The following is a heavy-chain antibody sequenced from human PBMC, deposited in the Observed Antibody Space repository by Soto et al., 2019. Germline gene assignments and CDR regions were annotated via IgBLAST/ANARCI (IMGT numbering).Heavy chain of an antibody. J-gene: IGHJ6*03. Sequence: QVQLQQGGAGLLKPSDTLSLTCGVYGGSFSGYYWNWIRQPPGKGLEWIGEIDHSGSSNFNPFLKSRVNISVDTSKNQFSLKLNAMPAADTAVHFCASGQGVAINVAADDFWGLGGSCYMDVWGNGTPVTVSS. CDR2: IDHSGSS. V-gene: IGHV4-34*01. CDR1: GGSFSGYY. D-gene: IGHD3-3*01. CDR3: ASGQGVAINVAADDFWGLGGSCYMDV.